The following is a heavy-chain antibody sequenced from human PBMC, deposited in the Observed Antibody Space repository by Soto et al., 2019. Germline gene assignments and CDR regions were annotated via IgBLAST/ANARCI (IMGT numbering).Heavy chain of an antibody. V-gene: IGHV1-46*01. CDR1: GYTFISYY. Sequence: WASVKVSCKTSGYTFISYYVHWVRQAPGHGLEYMGMINPRDGAARYAQNFQGRVTVTRDMSTSTVDMELTGLRSEDTAVYYCARGSPSSSRLGWLDPWGQGTQVTVS. CDR3: ARGSPSSSRLGWLDP. D-gene: IGHD2-2*01. CDR2: INPRDGAA. J-gene: IGHJ5*02.